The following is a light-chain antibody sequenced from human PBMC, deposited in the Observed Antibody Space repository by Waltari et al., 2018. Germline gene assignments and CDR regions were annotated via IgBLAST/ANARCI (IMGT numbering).Light chain of an antibody. CDR3: QAWDSNIVV. J-gene: IGLJ2*01. CDR2: QDT. Sequence: SYELMQAPSVSVSPGPTATITCSANRLEEKYVCWYQQKPGQSPVLIIYQDTKRPSGIPERFSASHSGNTAILTISVTQSVDEADYYCQAWDSNIVVFGGGTKLTVL. V-gene: IGLV3-1*01. CDR1: RLEEKY.